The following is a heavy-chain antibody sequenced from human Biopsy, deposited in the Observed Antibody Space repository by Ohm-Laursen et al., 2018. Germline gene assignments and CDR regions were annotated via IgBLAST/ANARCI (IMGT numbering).Heavy chain of an antibody. CDR3: AKGNGAYTNYGWYFDL. CDR1: GFTFTIYA. CDR2: ISGTTTKT. V-gene: IGHV3-23*01. Sequence: SLRLSCAASGFTFTIYAMNWVRQAPGKGLEWVSTISGTTTKTYYADSVKGRFTISRDNSKNTLFLQMNSLRAEDTAVYYCAKGNGAYTNYGWYFDLWGRGTLVTVSS. D-gene: IGHD4-11*01. J-gene: IGHJ2*01.